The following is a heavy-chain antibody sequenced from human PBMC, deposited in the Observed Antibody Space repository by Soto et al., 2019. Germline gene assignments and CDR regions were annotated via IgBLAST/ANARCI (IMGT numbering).Heavy chain of an antibody. CDR3: ASSSGRYYDSSGEAY. J-gene: IGHJ4*02. CDR1: GGSISSGGYY. Sequence: SETLSLTCTVSGGSISSGGYYWSWIRQHPGKGLEWIGYIYYSGSTYYNPSLKSRVTISVDTSKNQFSLKLSSVTAADTAVYYCASSSGRYYDSSGEAYWGQGTLVTVSS. D-gene: IGHD3-22*01. CDR2: IYYSGST. V-gene: IGHV4-31*03.